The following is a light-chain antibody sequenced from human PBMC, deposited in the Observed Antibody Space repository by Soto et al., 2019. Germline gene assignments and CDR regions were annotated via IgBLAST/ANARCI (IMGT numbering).Light chain of an antibody. CDR2: AAS. CDR3: QQYGYPSWT. J-gene: IGKJ1*01. Sequence: EIVLKQSPGTLSLSPGERATLSCRASQSVSSSYLAWYQQKPGQAPRLLIFAASSRATGIPDRFSGSGSGTDFTLTISRLEPGDFAVYYCQQYGYPSWTFGQGTKVDIK. CDR1: QSVSSSY. V-gene: IGKV3-20*01.